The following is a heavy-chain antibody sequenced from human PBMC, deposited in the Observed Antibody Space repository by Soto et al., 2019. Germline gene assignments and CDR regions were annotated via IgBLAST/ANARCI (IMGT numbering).Heavy chain of an antibody. CDR3: ARRGGSYLGVYYYYYYGMDV. Sequence: GASVKVSCKASGGTFSSYAISWVRQAPGQGLEWMGGIVPIFGTANYAQKFQGRVTITADESTSTAYMELSSVTAADTAVYYCARRGGSYLGVYYYYYYGMDVWGQGTTVTVSS. CDR2: IVPIFGTA. V-gene: IGHV1-69*13. CDR1: GGTFSSYA. D-gene: IGHD1-26*01. J-gene: IGHJ6*02.